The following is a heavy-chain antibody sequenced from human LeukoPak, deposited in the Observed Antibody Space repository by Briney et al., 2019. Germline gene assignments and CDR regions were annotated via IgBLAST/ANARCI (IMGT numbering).Heavy chain of an antibody. J-gene: IGHJ3*02. CDR3: ARDEGVVVPAASLAFDI. D-gene: IGHD2-2*01. Sequence: PWGSLRLSCSASGFTFSSYSMNWVRQAPGKGLASVSSLSSSRSYIYYADSVKGRFTISRDNAKNSLYLQMNSLRAEDTAVYYCARDEGVVVPAASLAFDIWGQGTMVTVSS. CDR2: LSSSRSYI. V-gene: IGHV3-21*01. CDR1: GFTFSSYS.